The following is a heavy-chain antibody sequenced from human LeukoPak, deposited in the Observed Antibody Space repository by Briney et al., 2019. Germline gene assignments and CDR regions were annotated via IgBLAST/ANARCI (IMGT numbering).Heavy chain of an antibody. Sequence: ASVKVSCKVSGYTFTDYYMHWVQQAPGKGLEWMGLVDPEDGETIYAEKFQGRVTITADTSTDTAYMELSGLRSEDTAVYYCATGMPIRPFDYWGQGTLVTVSS. CDR1: GYTFTDYY. V-gene: IGHV1-69-2*01. J-gene: IGHJ4*02. CDR3: ATGMPIRPFDY. CDR2: VDPEDGET. D-gene: IGHD2-2*01.